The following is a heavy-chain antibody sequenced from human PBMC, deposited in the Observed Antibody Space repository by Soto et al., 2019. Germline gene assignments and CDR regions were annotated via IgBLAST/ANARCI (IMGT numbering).Heavy chain of an antibody. CDR2: MNPGSGDT. V-gene: IGHV1-8*01. Sequence: ASVKVSCKASGYSFTNNDVSWVRQATGQGLEWMGWMNPGSGDTGYAQKLQGRVTMTTDTSTSTAYMELRSLRSDDTAVYYCAREGPQYYYDSSGINWVAFDIWGQGTMVTV. CDR1: GYSFTNND. D-gene: IGHD3-22*01. CDR3: AREGPQYYYDSSGINWVAFDI. J-gene: IGHJ3*02.